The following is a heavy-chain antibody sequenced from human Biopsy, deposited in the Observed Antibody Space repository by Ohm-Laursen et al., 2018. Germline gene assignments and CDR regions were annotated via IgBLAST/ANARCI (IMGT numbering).Heavy chain of an antibody. CDR1: RFTFSSDA. CDR2: ISGSSTS. Sequence: SLRLSCAASRFTFSSDAMSWVRQAPGKGLEWVSAISGSSTSYYADSVKGRFTISRDNSKNALYLQMNSLRPADTAKYYCVRGRAYWGQGTLVTVSS. J-gene: IGHJ4*02. V-gene: IGHV3-23*01. CDR3: VRGRAY.